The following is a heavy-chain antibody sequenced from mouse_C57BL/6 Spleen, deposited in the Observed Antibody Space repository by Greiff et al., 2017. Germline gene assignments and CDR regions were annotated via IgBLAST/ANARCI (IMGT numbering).Heavy chain of an antibody. Sequence: EVQLQQSGPELVKPGDSVKISCKASGYSFTGYFMNWVMQSHGKSLEWIGRINPYNGDTFYNQKFKGQATLTVDKSSSTAHMELRSLTSEDSAVYYCARMGFYYGSSYWYFDVWGTGTTVTVSS. CDR3: ARMGFYYGSSYWYFDV. J-gene: IGHJ1*03. D-gene: IGHD1-1*01. CDR1: GYSFTGYF. CDR2: INPYNGDT. V-gene: IGHV1-20*01.